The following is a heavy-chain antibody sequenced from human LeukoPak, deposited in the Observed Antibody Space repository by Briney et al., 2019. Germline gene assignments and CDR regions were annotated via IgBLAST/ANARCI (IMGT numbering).Heavy chain of an antibody. CDR1: GYTFTGYH. CDR3: ARGGGGLWATIEY. V-gene: IGHV1-2*06. J-gene: IGHJ4*02. CDR2: INPNSGGT. D-gene: IGHD2-21*01. Sequence: ASVKVSCKASGYTFTGYHMHWVRQAPGQGLEWMGRINPNSGGTNYAQKFQGRVTMTRDTSISTAYMELSRLRSDDTAVYYCARGGGGLWATIEYWGQGTLVTVSS.